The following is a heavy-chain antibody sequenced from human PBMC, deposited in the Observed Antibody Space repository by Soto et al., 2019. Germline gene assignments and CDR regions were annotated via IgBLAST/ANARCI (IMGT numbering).Heavy chain of an antibody. Sequence: XESLKISCKGSGYSFTSYWISWVRQMPGKGLEWMGRIDPSDSYTNYSPSFQGHVTISADKSISTAYLQWRSLKASDTAMYYCAAGYSTGLDAFDLWGQGTLVTVSS. D-gene: IGHD2-8*02. J-gene: IGHJ3*01. CDR1: GYSFTSYW. CDR2: IDPSDSYT. CDR3: AAGYSTGLDAFDL. V-gene: IGHV5-10-1*01.